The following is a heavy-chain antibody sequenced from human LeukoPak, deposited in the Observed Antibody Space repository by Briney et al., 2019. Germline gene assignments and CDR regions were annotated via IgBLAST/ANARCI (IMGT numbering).Heavy chain of an antibody. V-gene: IGHV5-51*01. CDR2: IYPGDSDN. CDR3: PRFPVFRFLEWLDY. Sequence: GESLKISCKGSGYSFTSYWIDWVRQMPGKGLEWLGIIYPGDSDNRYRPSFQGQVTISADKSTSTAYLQWSSLKASDTAMYYSPRFPVFRFLEWLDYWGQGTLVTVSS. CDR1: GYSFTSYW. D-gene: IGHD3-3*01. J-gene: IGHJ4*02.